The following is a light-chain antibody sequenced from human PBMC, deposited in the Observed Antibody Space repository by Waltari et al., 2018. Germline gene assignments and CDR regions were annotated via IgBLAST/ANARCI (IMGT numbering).Light chain of an antibody. Sequence: SSELTQPSSVSVSPGQTARITCSGDMLPKKYTRWFQQKPGQAPVLVLYQDSARPSGIPERFSGSNSGTTVTLTISGAQVEDEADYYCYSTTDNNLGVFGPGTRVTVL. CDR3: YSTTDNNLGV. V-gene: IGLV3-27*01. CDR1: MLPKKY. CDR2: QDS. J-gene: IGLJ1*01.